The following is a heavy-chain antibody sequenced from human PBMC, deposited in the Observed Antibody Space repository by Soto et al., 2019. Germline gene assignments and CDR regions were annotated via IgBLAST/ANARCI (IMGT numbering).Heavy chain of an antibody. CDR3: ARDRVDILTGYYLFDY. Sequence: ALVKVSCKASGYTFTSYGISWVRQAPGQGLEWMGRISAYNGNTNYAQKLQGRVTMTTDTSTSTAYMELRSLRSDDTAVYYCARDRVDILTGYYLFDYWGQGTLVTVSS. CDR1: GYTFTSYG. J-gene: IGHJ4*02. D-gene: IGHD3-9*01. V-gene: IGHV1-18*01. CDR2: ISAYNGNT.